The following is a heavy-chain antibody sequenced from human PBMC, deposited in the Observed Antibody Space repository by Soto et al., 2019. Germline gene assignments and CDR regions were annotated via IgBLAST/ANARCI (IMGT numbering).Heavy chain of an antibody. D-gene: IGHD2-15*01. J-gene: IGHJ4*02. CDR3: ARGISLIVEVHRDAPDKYYFDS. V-gene: IGHV4-34*01. Sequence: SETLSLTCAVYGGSFSGYYWSWILQSPGNGLEWIGEINHSGSSISNPSLKSRVTISVDTSKNQFSLKLRSVTAADTAAYYCARGISLIVEVHRDAPDKYYFDSWSQGTLVTVSS. CDR1: GGSFSGYY. CDR2: INHSGSS.